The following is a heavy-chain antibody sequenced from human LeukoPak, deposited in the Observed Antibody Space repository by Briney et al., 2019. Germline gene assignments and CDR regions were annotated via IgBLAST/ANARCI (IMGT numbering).Heavy chain of an antibody. CDR1: GYTFTGYY. Sequence: GASVKVSCKASGYTFTGYYMHWVRQAPGQGLEWMGWINPNSGGTNYAQKFQGRVTMTRDTSISTAYMELSRLRSDDTAVYYCARVPLLSSMVRGVIQYYYYYMDVWGKGTMVTISS. CDR3: ARVPLLSSMVRGVIQYYYYYMDV. D-gene: IGHD3-10*01. CDR2: INPNSGGT. J-gene: IGHJ6*03. V-gene: IGHV1-2*02.